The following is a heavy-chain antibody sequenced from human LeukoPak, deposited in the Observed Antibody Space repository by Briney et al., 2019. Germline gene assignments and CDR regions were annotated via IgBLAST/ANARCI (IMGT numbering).Heavy chain of an antibody. J-gene: IGHJ3*02. CDR3: VRCVLEYSSSWWHGDDHAFDI. CDR2: INPNRGVT. CDR1: GYTFTDYY. Sequence: ASVKVSCKASGYTFTDYYINWVRQAPGQGLEWMGWINPNRGVTNYAQNFQGRVTMTRDTSISTAYMELSSLRSDDTAVYYCVRCVLEYSSSWWHGDDHAFDIWGQGTMVTVSS. D-gene: IGHD6-13*01. V-gene: IGHV1-2*02.